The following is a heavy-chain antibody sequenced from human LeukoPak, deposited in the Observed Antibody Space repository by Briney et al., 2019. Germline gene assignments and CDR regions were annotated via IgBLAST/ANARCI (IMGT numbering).Heavy chain of an antibody. CDR3: ARMVGPPDNY. J-gene: IGHJ4*02. D-gene: IGHD3-10*01. Sequence: GSLRLSCAASGFTFTKFSMSWVRQPPGKGLEWIGEINHSGSTNYNPSLKSRVTISVDTSKNQFSLKLSSVTAADTAVYYCARMVGPPDNYWGQGTLVTVSS. CDR1: GFTFTKFS. V-gene: IGHV4-34*01. CDR2: INHSGST.